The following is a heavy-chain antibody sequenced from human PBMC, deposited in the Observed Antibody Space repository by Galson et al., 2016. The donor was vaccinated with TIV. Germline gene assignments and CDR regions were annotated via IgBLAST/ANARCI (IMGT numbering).Heavy chain of an antibody. V-gene: IGHV3-21*01. CDR1: GFTFTAYT. CDR2: ISSSNSFI. D-gene: IGHD1-14*01. CDR3: ARTTLGGTSDAHFDF. J-gene: IGHJ4*02. Sequence: SLRLSCAASGFTFTAYTMNWVRQAPGKGLEWVASISSSNSFIYYEDSVKGRFTVSRDNAKKSVDLQMVSLRAEDTAVYYCARTTLGGTSDAHFDFWGLGIQVTVSS.